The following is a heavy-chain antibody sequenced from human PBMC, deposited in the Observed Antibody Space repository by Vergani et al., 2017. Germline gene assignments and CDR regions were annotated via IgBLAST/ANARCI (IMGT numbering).Heavy chain of an antibody. CDR1: GGTFSSYT. J-gene: IGHJ4*02. CDR3: ARWHGFLHYFDY. D-gene: IGHD3-10*01. CDR2: IIPILGIA. Sequence: QVQLVQSGAEVKKPGSSVKVSCKASGGTFSSYTISWVRQAPGQGLEWMGRIIPILGIANYAQKFQGRVTITADKSTSTAYMELSSLRSEDTAVYYCARWHGFLHYFDYWGQGTLVTVSS. V-gene: IGHV1-69*02.